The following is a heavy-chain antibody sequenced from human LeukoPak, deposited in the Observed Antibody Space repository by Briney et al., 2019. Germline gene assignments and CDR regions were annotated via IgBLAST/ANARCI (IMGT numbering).Heavy chain of an antibody. CDR1: GFTFTTYW. D-gene: IGHD6-13*01. V-gene: IGHV3-7*01. CDR3: ARDEGYISPTHFDY. CDR2: IKQDGNEK. Sequence: GSLRLSCAASGFTFTTYWMSWVRQPPGKGLEWVANIKQDGNEKDYVDSVRGRFSIYRDNAKNSMYMQMNSLRAEDTAVYYCARDEGYISPTHFDYWGQGTLVTVSS. J-gene: IGHJ4*02.